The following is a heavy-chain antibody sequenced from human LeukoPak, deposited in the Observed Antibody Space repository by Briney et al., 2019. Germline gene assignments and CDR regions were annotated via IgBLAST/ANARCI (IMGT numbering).Heavy chain of an antibody. D-gene: IGHD2-15*01. V-gene: IGHV1-69*13. Sequence: SVTVSFTSSGGTFTIYAISWVRQAPGQWLEWMGGIIPIFDTANYAQKFQGRVTITADESTSTAYMELSSLRSEDTAVYYCARDSLGYQTLSWFDPWGQGTLVTVSS. CDR2: IIPIFDTA. J-gene: IGHJ5*02. CDR1: GGTFTIYA. CDR3: ARDSLGYQTLSWFDP.